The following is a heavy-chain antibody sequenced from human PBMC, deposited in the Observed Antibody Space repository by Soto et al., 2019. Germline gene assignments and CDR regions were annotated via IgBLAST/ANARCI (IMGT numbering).Heavy chain of an antibody. V-gene: IGHV4-34*01. CDR3: ARVDCSSTSCPFDY. D-gene: IGHD2-2*01. CDR1: GGSFSGYY. CDR2: INHSGST. J-gene: IGHJ4*02. Sequence: SETLSLTCAVYGGSFSGYYWTWIRQPPGTGLEWIWEINHSGSTNYSPSLKSRVTISVDTSKNQFSLKLTSVTAADTAVYYCARVDCSSTSCPFDYWGQGTLVTVSS.